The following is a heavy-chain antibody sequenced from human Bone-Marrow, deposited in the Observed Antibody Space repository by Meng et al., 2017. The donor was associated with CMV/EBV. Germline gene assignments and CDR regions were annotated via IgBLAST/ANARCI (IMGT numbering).Heavy chain of an antibody. CDR1: GYTFTGYY. D-gene: IGHD1-7*01. CDR2: INPNSGGT. V-gene: IGHV1-2*02. Sequence: ASVKVSCKASGYTFTGYYIHWVRQAPGQGLEWMGWINPNSGGTSYAQKFQGRVTMTRDTSISTAYMELSRLRSDDTAVYYCARSLELDLFDYWGQGTLVTVSS. CDR3: ARSLELDLFDY. J-gene: IGHJ4*02.